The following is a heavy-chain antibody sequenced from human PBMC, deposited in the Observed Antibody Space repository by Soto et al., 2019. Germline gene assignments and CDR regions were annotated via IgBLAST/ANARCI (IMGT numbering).Heavy chain of an antibody. J-gene: IGHJ5*02. Sequence: SETLSLTCAVYGGSFSGYYWSWIRQPPGKGLEWIGEINHSGSTNYNPSLKSRVTISVDTSKNQFSLKVSSVTAADTAVYYCARETYGDYVGYFDPWGQGTLVTVSS. V-gene: IGHV4-34*01. D-gene: IGHD4-17*01. CDR1: GGSFSGYY. CDR3: ARETYGDYVGYFDP. CDR2: INHSGST.